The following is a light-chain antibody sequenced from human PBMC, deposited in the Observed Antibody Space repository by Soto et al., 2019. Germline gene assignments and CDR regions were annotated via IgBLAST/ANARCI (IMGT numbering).Light chain of an antibody. CDR1: SSDVGGYNY. V-gene: IGLV2-8*01. J-gene: IGLJ1*01. Sequence: LTQPPSASGSPGQSVTISCTGTSSDVGGYNYVSWYQQHPGKAPKLMIYEVTKRPSGVPDRFSGSKSGNTASLTVSGLQAEDEADYYCSSYAGSNNLKVFGTGTKVTVL. CDR3: SSYAGSNNLKV. CDR2: EVT.